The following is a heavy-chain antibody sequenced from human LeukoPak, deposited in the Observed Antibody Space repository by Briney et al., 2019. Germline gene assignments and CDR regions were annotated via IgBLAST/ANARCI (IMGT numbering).Heavy chain of an antibody. V-gene: IGHV4-34*01. CDR1: GGSFSGYY. Sequence: SETLSLTCAVYGGSFSGYYWSWIRQPPGKGLEWIGEISHSGSTNYNPSLKSRVTISVDTSKNQFSLKLSSVTAADTAVYYCARVFHSWYFDLWGRGTLVTVSS. CDR3: ARVFHSWYFDL. J-gene: IGHJ2*01. D-gene: IGHD1-26*01. CDR2: ISHSGST.